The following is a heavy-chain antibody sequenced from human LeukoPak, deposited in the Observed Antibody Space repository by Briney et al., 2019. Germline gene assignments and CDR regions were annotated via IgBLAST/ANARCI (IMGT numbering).Heavy chain of an antibody. CDR1: GGSVSSGGYY. CDR2: IYYSGSI. CDR3: ARAFSVVRGVHDYFDC. D-gene: IGHD3-10*01. Sequence: SQTLSLTCTVSGGSVSSGGYYWSWIRQHPGKGLEWIGYIYYSGSIYYNPSFKSRLTISVDTSKNQFSLKLSSVTAADTAVYYCARAFSVVRGVHDYFDCWGQGTLVTVSS. V-gene: IGHV4-31*03. J-gene: IGHJ4*02.